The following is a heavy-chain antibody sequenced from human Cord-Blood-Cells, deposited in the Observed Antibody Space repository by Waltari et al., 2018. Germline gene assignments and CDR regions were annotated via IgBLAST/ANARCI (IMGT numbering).Heavy chain of an antibody. CDR2: IIPIFGTT. CDR3: ARGGGYCSSTSCYMPDY. V-gene: IGHV1-69*01. Sequence: QVQLVQSGAEVKKPGSSVKVSCKASGGTFSSYAISWVRQAPGQGLEWMGGIIPIFGTTNYAQKFQGRVTITADESTSTAYMELSSLRSEDTAVYYCARGGGYCSSTSCYMPDYWGQGTLVTVSS. D-gene: IGHD2-2*02. J-gene: IGHJ4*02. CDR1: GGTFSSYA.